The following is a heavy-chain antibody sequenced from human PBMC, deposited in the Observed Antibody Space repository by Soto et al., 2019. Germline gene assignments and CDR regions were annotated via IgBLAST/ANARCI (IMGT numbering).Heavy chain of an antibody. Sequence: GGSLRLSCAASGFTFSSYSMNWVRQAPGKGLEWVPSISSSSSYIYYADSVKGRFTISRDNAKNSLYLQMNSLRAEDTAVYYCARYLYQIAAPSYFDDWGQGTLVTVSS. CDR1: GFTFSSYS. CDR2: ISSSSSYI. D-gene: IGHD6-6*01. J-gene: IGHJ4*02. CDR3: ARYLYQIAAPSYFDD. V-gene: IGHV3-21*01.